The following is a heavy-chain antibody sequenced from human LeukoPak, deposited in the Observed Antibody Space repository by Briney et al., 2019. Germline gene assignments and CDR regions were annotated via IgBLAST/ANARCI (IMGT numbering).Heavy chain of an antibody. V-gene: IGHV4-34*01. CDR1: GESFSGYY. CDR3: ARGLQDYDFWSGYYFLDY. J-gene: IGHJ4*02. CDR2: INHSGST. D-gene: IGHD3-3*01. Sequence: SETLSLTCAVYGESFSGYYWSWIRQPPGKGLEWIGEINHSGSTNYDPSLKSRVTISVDTSKNQFSLKLSSVTAADTAVYYCARGLQDYDFWSGYYFLDYWGQGTLVTVSS.